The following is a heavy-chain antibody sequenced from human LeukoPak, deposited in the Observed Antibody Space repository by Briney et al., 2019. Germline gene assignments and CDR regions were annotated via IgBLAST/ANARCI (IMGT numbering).Heavy chain of an antibody. CDR2: ISGSGGST. Sequence: GGSLRLSCAASGFTFSSYGMSWVRQAPGKGLEWVSAISGSGGSTYYADSVKGRFTISRDNAKNSLYLQMNSLRAEDTAVYYCARGLLQWSAFDIWGQGTMVTVSS. J-gene: IGHJ3*02. V-gene: IGHV3-23*01. CDR1: GFTFSSYG. D-gene: IGHD2-21*02. CDR3: ARGLLQWSAFDI.